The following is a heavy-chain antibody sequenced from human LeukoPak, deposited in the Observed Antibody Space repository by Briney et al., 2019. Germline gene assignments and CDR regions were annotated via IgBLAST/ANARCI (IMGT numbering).Heavy chain of an antibody. CDR2: IYSGGNT. CDR1: GFTVSSNY. CDR3: ARVWCGEVGFDP. Sequence: GGSLRLSCAASGFTVSSNYMSWVRQAPGKGLEWVSVIYSGGNTYYADSVMGRFTISRDNSKNTLYLQMNSLRAEDTAVYYCARVWCGEVGFDPWGQGTLVTVSS. V-gene: IGHV3-53*01. J-gene: IGHJ5*02. D-gene: IGHD3-10*01.